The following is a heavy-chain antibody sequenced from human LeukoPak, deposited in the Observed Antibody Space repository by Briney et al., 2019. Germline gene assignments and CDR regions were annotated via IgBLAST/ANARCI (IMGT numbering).Heavy chain of an antibody. CDR3: ASNYFDSSGYYWGFDY. CDR2: ISYDGSNK. CDR1: RFTFSDYA. D-gene: IGHD3-22*01. J-gene: IGHJ4*02. Sequence: GGSLRLSCTASRFTFSDYAMHWVRQAPGKGLEWVAVISYDGSNKYYADSVKGRFTISRDNSKNMLYLQMSSLRAEDTAVYYCASNYFDSSGYYWGFDYWGQGTLVTVSS. V-gene: IGHV3-30-3*01.